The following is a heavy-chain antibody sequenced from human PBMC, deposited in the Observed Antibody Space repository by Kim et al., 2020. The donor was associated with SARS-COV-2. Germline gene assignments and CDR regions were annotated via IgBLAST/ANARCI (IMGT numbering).Heavy chain of an antibody. CDR2: GGA. J-gene: IGHJ4*02. V-gene: IGHV4-59*08. CDR3: ARLTAYFDD. Sequence: GGANSNPSLTSRVTMSVDTSKNQFSRKLNSVTAADTAVYYCARLTAYFDDWGQGTLVTVSS.